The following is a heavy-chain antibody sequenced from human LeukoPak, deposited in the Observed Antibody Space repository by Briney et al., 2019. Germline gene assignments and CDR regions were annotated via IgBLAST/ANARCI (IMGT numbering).Heavy chain of an antibody. CDR1: GFRSSNYG. V-gene: IGHV3-30*02. Sequence: GGSLRLSCTMSGFRSSNYGLYWVRQAPDKGLEWVAFTRPDKDDKYYSDSVRGRFTISRDNPKNTLYLQMNSRRVEDRALYFCAKGVSEWGNLGNWGQGTLVTVSS. D-gene: IGHD7-27*01. J-gene: IGHJ4*02. CDR2: TRPDKDDK. CDR3: AKGVSEWGNLGN.